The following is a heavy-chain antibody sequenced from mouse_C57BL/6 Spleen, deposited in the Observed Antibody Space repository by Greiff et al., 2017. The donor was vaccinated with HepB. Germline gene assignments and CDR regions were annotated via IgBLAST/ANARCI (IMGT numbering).Heavy chain of an antibody. CDR1: GFTFTGYW. Sequence: VQLMESGAGLMKPGASVKLSCTATGFTFTGYWMEWVKQSPGHGLEWIGEILPGSGSTNYNEKFKGKATFTADTSSNTDYMQLSSLTTEDSAIYCGARKGVTTVVEDYWGQGTSVTVSS. V-gene: IGHV1-9*01. CDR2: ILPGSGST. J-gene: IGHJ4*01. D-gene: IGHD1-1*01. CDR3: ARKGVTTVVEDY.